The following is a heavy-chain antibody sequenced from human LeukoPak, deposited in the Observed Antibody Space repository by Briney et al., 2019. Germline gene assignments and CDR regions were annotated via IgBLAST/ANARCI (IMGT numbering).Heavy chain of an antibody. Sequence: GGSLRLSCAASGFTVSSNYMSWVRQAPGKGLEWVSVIYSGGSTYYADSVKGRFTISRDNSKNTLYLQMNSLRAEDTAVYYCAKASNSDSSGYSDVFDIWGQGTMVTVSS. D-gene: IGHD3-22*01. CDR3: AKASNSDSSGYSDVFDI. CDR2: IYSGGST. V-gene: IGHV3-53*01. J-gene: IGHJ3*02. CDR1: GFTVSSNY.